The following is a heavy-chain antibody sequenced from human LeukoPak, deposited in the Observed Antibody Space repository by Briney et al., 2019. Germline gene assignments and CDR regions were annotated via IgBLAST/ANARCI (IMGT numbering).Heavy chain of an antibody. CDR2: IKQDGSEK. J-gene: IGHJ4*02. D-gene: IGHD5-12*01. Sequence: GGSLRPSCAASGFTFSSYWMSWVRQAPGKGLEWVANIKQDGSEKYYVDSVKGRFTISRDNAKNSLYLQMNSLRAEDTAVYYCAREGGIVATILLDYWGQGTLVTVSS. CDR3: AREGGIVATILLDY. CDR1: GFTFSSYW. V-gene: IGHV3-7*03.